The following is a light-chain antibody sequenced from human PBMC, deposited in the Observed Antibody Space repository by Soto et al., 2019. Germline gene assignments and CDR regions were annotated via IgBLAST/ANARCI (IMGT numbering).Light chain of an antibody. J-gene: IGKJ3*01. Sequence: EIVLTQSPISLSVSPGERATLSCRASRSVSSNLAWYQQKPGQAPRLLIYGASTRATGIPARFSGSGSGTEFTLTISSLQSEDFSVYYCQQYNNWPSLTFGPGTKVDIK. CDR3: QQYNNWPSLT. V-gene: IGKV3-15*01. CDR2: GAS. CDR1: RSVSSN.